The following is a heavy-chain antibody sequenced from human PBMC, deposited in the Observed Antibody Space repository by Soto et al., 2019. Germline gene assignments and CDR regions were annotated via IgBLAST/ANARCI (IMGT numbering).Heavy chain of an antibody. Sequence: PSETLSLTCAVSGGSFSAYHWTWIRQTPGKGLEWIGEISHSGSTNYTPSLESRVTISVDKSKNQFSLTLTSVTAADTAVYFCARGRGRYSSGWSWFDPWGQGILVTVSS. CDR3: ARGRGRYSSGWSWFDP. J-gene: IGHJ5*02. CDR1: GGSFSAYH. V-gene: IGHV4-34*01. CDR2: ISHSGST. D-gene: IGHD6-19*01.